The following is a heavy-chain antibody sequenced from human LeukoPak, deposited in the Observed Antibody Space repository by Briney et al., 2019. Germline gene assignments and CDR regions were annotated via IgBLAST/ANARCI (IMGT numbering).Heavy chain of an antibody. CDR2: INPNSGGT. D-gene: IGHD3-22*01. V-gene: IGHV1-2*04. CDR1: GYTLTGYY. CDR3: ARGKRARDSRPLYYFDY. Sequence: ASVKVSCKASGYTLTGYYMHWVRQAPGQGLGWMGWINPNSGGTNYAQKFQGWVTMTRDTSISTAYMELSRLRSDDTAVYYCARGKRARDSRPLYYFDYWGQGTLVTVSS. J-gene: IGHJ4*02.